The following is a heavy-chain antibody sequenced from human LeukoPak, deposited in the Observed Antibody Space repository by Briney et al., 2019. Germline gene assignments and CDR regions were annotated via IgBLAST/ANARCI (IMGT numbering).Heavy chain of an antibody. CDR3: ARDHTVRDSSGYYRPQYAFDI. Sequence: SETLSLTCTVSGYSISSGYYWGWIRQPPGKGLEWIGRIYHSGSTYYNPSLKSRVTISVDTSKNQFSLKLSSVTAADTAVYYCARDHTVRDSSGYYRPQYAFDIWGQGTMVTVSS. CDR2: IYHSGST. CDR1: GYSISSGYY. V-gene: IGHV4-38-2*02. D-gene: IGHD3-22*01. J-gene: IGHJ3*02.